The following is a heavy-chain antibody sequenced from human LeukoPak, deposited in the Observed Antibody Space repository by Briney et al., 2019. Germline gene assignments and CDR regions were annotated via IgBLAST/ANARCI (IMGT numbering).Heavy chain of an antibody. V-gene: IGHV1-69*13. CDR3: ATTSNYLRRVRQYYYDSSGYFDY. J-gene: IGHJ4*02. CDR2: IIPIFGTA. CDR1: GGTFSSYA. Sequence: SVKVSCKASGGTFSSYAISWVRQAPGQGLEWMGGIIPIFGTANYAQKFQGRVTITADESTSTAYMELSSLRSEDTAVYYCATTSNYLRRVRQYYYDSSGYFDYWGQGTLVTVSS. D-gene: IGHD3-22*01.